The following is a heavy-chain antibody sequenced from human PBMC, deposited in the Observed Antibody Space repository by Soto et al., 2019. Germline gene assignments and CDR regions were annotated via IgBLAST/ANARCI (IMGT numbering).Heavy chain of an antibody. D-gene: IGHD2-15*01. J-gene: IGHJ5*02. CDR1: GGSISNFF. Sequence: QVQLQESGPGLVKPSGTLSLTCTVSGGSISNFFWNWIRQPPGKGLEWIGYIYYSGSANYSPSLKSRATISEDTSENKLYLKLRSVTAADTAVYYCGRGEYCSGGSCYGEYNWFDLWGQGTLVTVSS. V-gene: IGHV4-59*01. CDR2: IYYSGSA. CDR3: GRGEYCSGGSCYGEYNWFDL.